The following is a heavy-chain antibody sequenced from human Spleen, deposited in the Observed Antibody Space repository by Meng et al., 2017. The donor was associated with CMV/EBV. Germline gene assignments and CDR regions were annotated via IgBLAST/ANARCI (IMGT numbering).Heavy chain of an antibody. D-gene: IGHD3-10*01. Sequence: GESLKISCVASEFNVGVYAMHWVRQAPGQGLEWVAVISYDGGTTYYAEALKGRFTISRDTTKNTVYLQMDSLRLEDTAFYYCARSYGSGTTLDRWGQGTLVTVSS. CDR3: ARSYGSGTTLDR. CDR2: ISYDGGTT. J-gene: IGHJ5*02. CDR1: EFNVGVYA. V-gene: IGHV3-30-3*01.